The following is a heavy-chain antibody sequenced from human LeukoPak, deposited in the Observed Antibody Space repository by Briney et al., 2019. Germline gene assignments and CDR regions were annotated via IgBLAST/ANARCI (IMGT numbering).Heavy chain of an antibody. Sequence: GGSLRLSCAASGFTFSAFGMHWVRQAPGKGLEWVTFIPYDGSDKYYADSVKGRFTISRDNSKNTLYLQMNSLRAEDTAVYYCAKDRRSGSYYSYFDYWGQGTRVTVSS. V-gene: IGHV3-30*02. CDR3: AKDRRSGSYYSYFDY. D-gene: IGHD1-26*01. CDR1: GFTFSAFG. J-gene: IGHJ4*02. CDR2: IPYDGSDK.